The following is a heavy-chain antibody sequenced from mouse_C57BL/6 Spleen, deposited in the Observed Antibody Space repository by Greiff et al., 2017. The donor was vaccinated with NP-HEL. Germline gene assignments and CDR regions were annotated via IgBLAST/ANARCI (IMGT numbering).Heavy chain of an antibody. J-gene: IGHJ1*03. CDR2: IDPSDSYT. CDR3: ARGATTARAAGYFDG. Sequence: QVQLQQSGAELVMPGASVKLSCKASGYTFTSYWMHWVKQRPGQGLEWIGEIDPSDSYTNYNQKFKGKSTLTVDKSTSTAYMQLSSLTAEDSAVYYWARGATTARAAGYFDGWGTGTTVTVSS. D-gene: IGHD1-2*01. V-gene: IGHV1-69*01. CDR1: GYTFTSYW.